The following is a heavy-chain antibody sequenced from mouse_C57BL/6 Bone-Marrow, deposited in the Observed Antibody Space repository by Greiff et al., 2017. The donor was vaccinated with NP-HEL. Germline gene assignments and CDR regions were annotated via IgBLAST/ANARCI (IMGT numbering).Heavy chain of an antibody. J-gene: IGHJ3*01. CDR2: IRNKANNHAT. Sequence: EVMLVESGGGLVQPGGSMKLSCAASGFTFSDAWMDWVRQSPEKGLEWVAEIRNKANNHATYYAESVKGRFTISRDDSKSSVYLQMNSLRAEDTGIYYCTRDIYYGNYAWFAYWGQGTLVTVSA. D-gene: IGHD2-1*01. CDR1: GFTFSDAW. CDR3: TRDIYYGNYAWFAY. V-gene: IGHV6-6*01.